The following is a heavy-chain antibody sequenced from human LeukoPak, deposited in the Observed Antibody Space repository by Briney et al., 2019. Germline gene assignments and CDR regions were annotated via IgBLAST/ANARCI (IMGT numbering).Heavy chain of an antibody. CDR1: GGSFSGYY. Sequence: SETLSLTCAVYGGSFSGYYWSWIRQHPGKGLEWIGYVYYSGSTYYNPSLKSRVTISVDTSKNQFSLKLSSVIAADTAVYYCARGNPSGGSCYYDYWGQGTLVTVSS. CDR2: VYYSGST. J-gene: IGHJ4*02. CDR3: ARGNPSGGSCYYDY. D-gene: IGHD2-15*01. V-gene: IGHV4-31*11.